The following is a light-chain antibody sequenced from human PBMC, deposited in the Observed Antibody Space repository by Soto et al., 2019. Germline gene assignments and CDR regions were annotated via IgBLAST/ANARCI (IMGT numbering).Light chain of an antibody. V-gene: IGKV3-15*01. CDR1: QSVRKN. CDR3: HQYNNWPRT. CDR2: GAS. Sequence: EIVMTQSPATLSVSPGERATLSCRASQSVRKNLAWYQQKPGHAPSLLIYGASTRAPGIPARFSGSGSGTEFTLTISSLQSEDFAVYFCHQYNNWPRTFGQGTRLEIK. J-gene: IGKJ5*01.